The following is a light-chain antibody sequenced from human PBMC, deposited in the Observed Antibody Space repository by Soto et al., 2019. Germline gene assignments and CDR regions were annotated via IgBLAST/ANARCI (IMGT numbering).Light chain of an antibody. CDR3: VQRTTWPWT. Sequence: EIVLTQSPGTLYLSPGERATLSCRASQSVSSHLAWYQQKPGQAPRLLIYDASNRATGIPARFSGSGSGTDFTLTISSLDPEDFAVYHCVQRTTWPWTCGQGSKVEIK. CDR1: QSVSSH. J-gene: IGKJ1*01. V-gene: IGKV3-11*01. CDR2: DAS.